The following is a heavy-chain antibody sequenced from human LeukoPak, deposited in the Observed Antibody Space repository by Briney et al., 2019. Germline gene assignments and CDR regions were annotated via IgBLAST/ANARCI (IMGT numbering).Heavy chain of an antibody. V-gene: IGHV1-2*02. Sequence: ASVKVSCKASGYTFTGYYMHWVRQAPGQGLEWMGWINPNSGGTNYAQKFQGRVTMTRDTSISTAYMELSRLRSDDTAVYYCARDQYYDILTGSQGYWGQGTLVTVPP. D-gene: IGHD3-9*01. CDR2: INPNSGGT. CDR1: GYTFTGYY. CDR3: ARDQYYDILTGSQGY. J-gene: IGHJ4*02.